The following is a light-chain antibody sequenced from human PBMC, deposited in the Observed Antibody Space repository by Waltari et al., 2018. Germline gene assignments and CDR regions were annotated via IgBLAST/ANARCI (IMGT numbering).Light chain of an antibody. V-gene: IGKV3-15*01. CDR1: RSVSTN. CDR2: DAS. Sequence: EVVMTQFPATLSVSPGERATLSCRASRSVSTNVAWYQQKPGQAPRLLMSDASTRATGIPARFSGSGSGTEFTLTIGSLQSEDSALYYCQQYHIWWTFGQGTKVEIK. CDR3: QQYHIWWT. J-gene: IGKJ1*01.